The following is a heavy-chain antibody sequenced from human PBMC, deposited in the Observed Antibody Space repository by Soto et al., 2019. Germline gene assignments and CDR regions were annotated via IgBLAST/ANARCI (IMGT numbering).Heavy chain of an antibody. CDR2: IYYSGRT. CDR3: ARRYGSAIDY. Sequence: QVQLPESGTGLVKPSETLSLTCTVSGGTISSWYWSWIRQPPGKGLEWIGYIYYSGRTDCNPSLKSRVTISVDTSKNQFSLKLSSVTAADTAVYYCARRYGSAIDYWGQGTLVTVSS. J-gene: IGHJ4*02. CDR1: GGTISSWY. V-gene: IGHV4-59*08. D-gene: IGHD1-26*01.